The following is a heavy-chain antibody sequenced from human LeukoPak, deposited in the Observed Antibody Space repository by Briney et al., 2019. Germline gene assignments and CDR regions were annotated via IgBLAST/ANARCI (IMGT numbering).Heavy chain of an antibody. CDR2: IKSETDGGTT. CDR3: ATTWSTRKCFDY. V-gene: IGHV3-15*01. CDR1: GLTFNNTW. Sequence: GASLRLSCAASGLTFNNTWMSWVRLAPGKGLEWVGRIKSETDGGTTEYAAPVKGRFTISRDDSENTLFLQVNSLKTEDTALYYCATTWSTRKCFDYWGRGTMVTVSS. J-gene: IGHJ4*02. D-gene: IGHD2-2*01.